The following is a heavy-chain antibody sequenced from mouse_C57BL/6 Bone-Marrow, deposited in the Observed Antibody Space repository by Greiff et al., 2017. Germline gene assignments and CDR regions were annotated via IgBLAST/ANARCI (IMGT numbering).Heavy chain of an antibody. CDR1: GYTFTSYW. CDR3: AREDWRFYYAMDY. V-gene: IGHV1-55*01. CDR2: IYPGSGST. D-gene: IGHD4-1*01. J-gene: IGHJ4*01. Sequence: VQLQQPGAELVKPGASVKMSCKASGYTFTSYWITWVKQRPGRGLEWIGDIYPGSGSTNYNEKFKSKATLTVDTSSSTAYMQLSSLASEDSAVYYCAREDWRFYYAMDYWGQGTSVTGSS.